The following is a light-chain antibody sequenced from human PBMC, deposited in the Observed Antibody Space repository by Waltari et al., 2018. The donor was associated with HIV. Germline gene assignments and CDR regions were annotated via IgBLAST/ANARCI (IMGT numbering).Light chain of an antibody. CDR2: QDS. CDR3: QAWDSSTVV. V-gene: IGLV3-1*01. J-gene: IGLJ2*01. CDR1: KLGDKY. Sequence: SYELTQPPSVSVSPGQTASITCSGDKLGDKYACWHQKKPGQSPVLVIYQDSKRPSGIPERFSGSNSGNTATLTISGTQAMDEADYYCQAWDSSTVVFGGGTKLTVL.